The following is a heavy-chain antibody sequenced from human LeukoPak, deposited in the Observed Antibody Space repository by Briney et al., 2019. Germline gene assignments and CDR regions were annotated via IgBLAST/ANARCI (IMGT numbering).Heavy chain of an antibody. J-gene: IGHJ5*02. CDR2: INPSGGNT. D-gene: IGHD6-19*01. Sequence: ASVKVSCKASGYTFTSYYMHWVRQAPGQGLEWMGIINPSGGNTGYAQNFQGRVTMTRNTSISTAYLELHSLTSEDTAVYYCARATIVVSGPRRFDPWGQGTLVTVSS. V-gene: IGHV1-46*01. CDR3: ARATIVVSGPRRFDP. CDR1: GYTFTSYY.